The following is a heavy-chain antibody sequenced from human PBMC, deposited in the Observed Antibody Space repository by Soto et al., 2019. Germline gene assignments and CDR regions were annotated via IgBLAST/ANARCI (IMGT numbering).Heavy chain of an antibody. CDR2: IIPIFGTA. D-gene: IGHD1-26*01. CDR3: AREGGEMGALDY. Sequence: SVKGSCKASGGSFSSYAIGWVLQAPGQGLEWMGGIIPIFGTANYAQKFQGRVTITADESTSTAYMELSSLRSEDTAVYYCAREGGEMGALDYWGQGTLVTVSS. J-gene: IGHJ4*02. CDR1: GGSFSSYA. V-gene: IGHV1-69*13.